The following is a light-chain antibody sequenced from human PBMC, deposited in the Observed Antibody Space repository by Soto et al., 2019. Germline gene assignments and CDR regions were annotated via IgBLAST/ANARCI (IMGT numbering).Light chain of an antibody. Sequence: ENVLTQSPGTLSLSPGEGATPSCRASQSVSSSHLAWYQQKPGQAPRLLMYGASSRATGIPDRFSDGGSGADFTLTISRLEPEDFGVYYCQQYHNSILMFGQGTKVDIK. V-gene: IGKV3-20*01. CDR3: QQYHNSILM. J-gene: IGKJ1*01. CDR1: QSVSSSH. CDR2: GAS.